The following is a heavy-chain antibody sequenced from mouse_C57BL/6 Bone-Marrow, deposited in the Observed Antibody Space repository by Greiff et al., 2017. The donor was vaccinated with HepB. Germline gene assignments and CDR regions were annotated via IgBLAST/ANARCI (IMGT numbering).Heavy chain of an antibody. V-gene: IGHV1-59*01. Sequence: VQLQQPGAELVRPGTSVKLSCKASGYTFTSYWMHWVKQRPGQGLEWIGVIDPSDSYTNYNQKFKGQATLTVDTSSSTAYMQLSSLTSEDSAVYYCARWFTTVVAHFDYWGQGTTLTVSS. D-gene: IGHD1-1*01. CDR3: ARWFTTVVAHFDY. CDR2: IDPSDSYT. CDR1: GYTFTSYW. J-gene: IGHJ2*01.